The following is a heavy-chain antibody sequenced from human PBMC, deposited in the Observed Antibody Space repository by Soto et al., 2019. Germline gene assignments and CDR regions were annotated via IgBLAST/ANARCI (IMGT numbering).Heavy chain of an antibody. J-gene: IGHJ6*02. V-gene: IGHV1-69*13. CDR1: GGTFSSYA. CDR2: IIPIFGTA. CDR3: ARVSMVRGVIIREPDYYYYGMDV. D-gene: IGHD3-10*01. Sequence: SVKVSCKASGGTFSSYAISWVRQAPGQGLEWMRGIIPIFGTANYAQKFQGRVTITADESTSTAYMELSSLRSEDTAVYYCARVSMVRGVIIREPDYYYYGMDVWGQGTTVTVSS.